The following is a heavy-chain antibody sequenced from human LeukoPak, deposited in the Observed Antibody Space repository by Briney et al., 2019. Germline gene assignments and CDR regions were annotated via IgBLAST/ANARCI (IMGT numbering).Heavy chain of an antibody. Sequence: SEALSLTCNVSGGSISNSPYYWGWIRQPPGKGLEWTGSMHYSGTTYHNPSLRSRVTISVDTSKNQFSRRLISVTAADTAVYYCARNDRGRPADYWGQGTLVTVSS. CDR1: GGSISNSPYY. CDR3: ARNDRGRPADY. J-gene: IGHJ4*02. D-gene: IGHD1-26*01. V-gene: IGHV4-39*01. CDR2: MHYSGTT.